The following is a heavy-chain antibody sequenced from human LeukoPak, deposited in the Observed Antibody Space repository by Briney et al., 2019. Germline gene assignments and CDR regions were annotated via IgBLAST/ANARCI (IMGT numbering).Heavy chain of an antibody. CDR2: IYYSGST. CDR1: GGSISSYY. J-gene: IGHJ4*02. V-gene: IGHV4-59*01. D-gene: IGHD3-10*01. Sequence: SETLSLTCTVSGGSISSYYWSWIRQPPGKGLEWIGYIYYSGSTNYNPSLKSRVTISVDTSKNQFSLKLSSVTAADTAVYYCARDPPYGSGSYPHWGQGTLVTVSS. CDR3: ARDPPYGSGSYPH.